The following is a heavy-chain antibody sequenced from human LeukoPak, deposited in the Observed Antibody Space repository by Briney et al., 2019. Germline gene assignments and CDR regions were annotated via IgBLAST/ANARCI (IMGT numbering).Heavy chain of an antibody. V-gene: IGHV4-39*07. CDR2: IYYSGST. J-gene: IGHJ5*02. CDR1: GGSISSSSYY. CDR3: AREVYGDLGWFDP. D-gene: IGHD4-17*01. Sequence: SETLSLTCTVSGGSISSSSYYWDWVRQPPGKGLEWIGSIYYSGSTYYNPSLRSRVTMSVDTSKNQFSLKLSSVTAADTAVYYCAREVYGDLGWFDPWGQGTLVTVSS.